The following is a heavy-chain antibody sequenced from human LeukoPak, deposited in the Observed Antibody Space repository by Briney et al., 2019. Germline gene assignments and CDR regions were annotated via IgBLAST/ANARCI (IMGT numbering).Heavy chain of an antibody. Sequence: SETLSLTCTVSGGSISSSGYYWGWIRQPPGKGLEWIGSIYYSGSTFYNPSLKSRVTMSLDTSKSQFSLELNSVTAADTAVYYCAATLARDCEILTAYYRPNWYFDLWGRGTLVTVSS. J-gene: IGHJ2*01. CDR3: AATLARDCEILTAYYRPNWYFDL. CDR1: GGSISSSGYY. CDR2: IYYSGST. D-gene: IGHD3-9*01. V-gene: IGHV4-39*07.